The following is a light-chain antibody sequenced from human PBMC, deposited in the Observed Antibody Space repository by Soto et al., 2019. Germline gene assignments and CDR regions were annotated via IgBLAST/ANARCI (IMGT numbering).Light chain of an antibody. CDR3: QLYDRSSWT. Sequence: EIVLTQSPGTLSLSPGERATLSCRASQSVSNKYLTWYQQKPGQAPRLLIYGASSRATGIPDRFSGSGSGTDFTLTISRLEPEDFAVYYCQLYDRSSWTFGRGTKVDIK. V-gene: IGKV3-20*01. CDR2: GAS. CDR1: QSVSNKY. J-gene: IGKJ1*01.